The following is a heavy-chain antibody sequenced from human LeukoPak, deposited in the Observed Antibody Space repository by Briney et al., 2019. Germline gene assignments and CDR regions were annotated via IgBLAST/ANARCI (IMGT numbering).Heavy chain of an antibody. V-gene: IGHV3-74*01. J-gene: IGHJ5*02. CDR2: IKGDGTTT. CDR3: ARSDWFDP. CDR1: GFTFSGYW. Sequence: PGGSLRLSCIASGFTFSGYWMHWVRQAPGKGLVWVSRIKGDGTTTSYADSVKGRFTISRDNAKNTLYLQMNSLRVEDTAVYYCARSDWFDPWGQGTLVTVSS.